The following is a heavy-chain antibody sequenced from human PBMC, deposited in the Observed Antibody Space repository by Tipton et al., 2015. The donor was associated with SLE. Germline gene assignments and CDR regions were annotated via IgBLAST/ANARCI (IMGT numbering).Heavy chain of an antibody. D-gene: IGHD5-12*01. CDR1: GFTFSSYA. Sequence: SLRLSCAASGFTFSSYAMHWVRQAPGKGLEWVAVISYDGSNKYYADSVKGRFTISRDNSKNTLYLQMNSLRAEDTAVYYCARDKNSGQGASDYWGQGTLVTVSS. J-gene: IGHJ4*02. CDR3: ARDKNSGQGASDY. CDR2: ISYDGSNK. V-gene: IGHV3-30-3*01.